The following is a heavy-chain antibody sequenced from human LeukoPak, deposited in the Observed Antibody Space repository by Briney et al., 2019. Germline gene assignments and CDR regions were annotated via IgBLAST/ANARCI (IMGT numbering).Heavy chain of an antibody. CDR3: ANSMIQLWLLFDY. CDR2: ISGSGGST. Sequence: GGSLRLSCAASGFTFSSYAMSWVRQAPGKGLEWVSAISGSGGSTYYADSVKGRFTISRDNSKNTLYLQMNSLRAEDTAVYYCANSMIQLWLLFDYWGQGTLVTVSS. V-gene: IGHV3-23*01. J-gene: IGHJ4*02. CDR1: GFTFSSYA. D-gene: IGHD5-18*01.